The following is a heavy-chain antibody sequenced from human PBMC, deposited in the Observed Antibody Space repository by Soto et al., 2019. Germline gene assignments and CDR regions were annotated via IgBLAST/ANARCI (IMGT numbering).Heavy chain of an antibody. CDR3: AKARHPPRSGVVEYFFDF. V-gene: IGHV3-30*18. D-gene: IGHD3-3*01. Sequence: GGSLRLSCAASGFTFSSYAMYWVRQAPGRGLEWVAIISHDGNSHAYADSVKGRFTISRDNSKNTLYLEMNSLRPEDSALYYCAKARHPPRSGVVEYFFDFWGQGTLVTVSS. CDR1: GFTFSSYA. CDR2: ISHDGNSH. J-gene: IGHJ4*02.